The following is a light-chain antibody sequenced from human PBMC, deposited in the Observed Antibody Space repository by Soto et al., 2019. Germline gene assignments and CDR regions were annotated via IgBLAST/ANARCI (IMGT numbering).Light chain of an antibody. Sequence: QSALTQPPSASGSPGQSVTISCTGTSSDVGGYNYVSWYQQHPGKAPKLIIYEVSKRPSGVPDRFSGSKSGNTASLTVSGLQVEDEADYYCSSFAGSKNVVFGGGTKVTVL. V-gene: IGLV2-8*01. CDR3: SSFAGSKNVV. CDR2: EVS. J-gene: IGLJ2*01. CDR1: SSDVGGYNY.